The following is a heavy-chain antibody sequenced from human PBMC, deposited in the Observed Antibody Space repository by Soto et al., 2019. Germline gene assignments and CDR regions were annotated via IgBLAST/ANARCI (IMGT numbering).Heavy chain of an antibody. D-gene: IGHD3-9*01. J-gene: IGHJ3*02. CDR2: INPNTGDT. Sequence: QVQLVQSGAEVKNPGASVKVSCKASGYTFSDFFIHWVRQAPGQGLEWMGWINPNTGDTKFAQRFQGRVTMTGDTSISTAYMDLSRLTSDDTAVYYCARDGLTLKYSFDIWGQGTMVTVSS. CDR1: GYTFSDFF. CDR3: ARDGLTLKYSFDI. V-gene: IGHV1-2*02.